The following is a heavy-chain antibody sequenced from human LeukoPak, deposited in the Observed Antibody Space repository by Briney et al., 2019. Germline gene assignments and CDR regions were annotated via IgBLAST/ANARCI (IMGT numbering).Heavy chain of an antibody. D-gene: IGHD5-12*01. J-gene: IGHJ4*02. CDR2: ISSDGGST. CDR3: VQRSYSGTYYYDY. CDR1: GRTLSSYA. Sequence: GGSLRLSCSASGRTLSSYAMHWVRQAPGKGLEYVSSISSDGGSTYYADSVKGRFTISRDNSKNTLYLQMSSLRAEDTAVFYCVQRSYSGTYYYDYWGQGTLVTVSS. V-gene: IGHV3-64D*06.